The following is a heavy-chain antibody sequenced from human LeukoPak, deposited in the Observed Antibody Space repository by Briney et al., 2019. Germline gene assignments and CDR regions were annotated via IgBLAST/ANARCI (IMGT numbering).Heavy chain of an antibody. Sequence: PGGSLRLSCAASGFTFNSYSMHWVRQAPGKGLKWVPVISSHGSNKDYADSVKGRFTISRDNSENTLYLQMDSLTTEDTGVYYCAREQGQQWRRFDSWGQGSPVTVSS. CDR1: GFTFNSYS. CDR2: ISSHGSNK. V-gene: IGHV3-30*04. J-gene: IGHJ4*02. CDR3: AREQGQQWRRFDS. D-gene: IGHD6-19*01.